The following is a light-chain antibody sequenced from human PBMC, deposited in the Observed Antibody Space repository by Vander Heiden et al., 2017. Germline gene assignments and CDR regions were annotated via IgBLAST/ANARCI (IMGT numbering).Light chain of an antibody. CDR3: QQSDSTLYT. CDR1: QSISSS. J-gene: IGKJ2*01. CDR2: AAS. V-gene: IGKV1-39*01. Sequence: DIQLTQPPSSLSASVGDRVTITCRASQSISSSLNWYQQRPGKAPKLLIYAASNLQSGVPSRFSGSGSGTDFTLTISSLQVEDFATYYCQQSDSTLYTFGQGSKLEIK.